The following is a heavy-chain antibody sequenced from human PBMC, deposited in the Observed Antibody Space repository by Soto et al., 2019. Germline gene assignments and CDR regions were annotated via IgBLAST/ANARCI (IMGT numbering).Heavy chain of an antibody. CDR1: GFTFGDYA. V-gene: IGHV3-49*03. J-gene: IGHJ3*02. D-gene: IGHD6-13*01. CDR3: TRGGPKYSSSWYLVLDAFDI. CDR2: IRSKAYGGTT. Sequence: GGSLRLSCTASGFTFGDYAMSWFRQAPGKGLEWVGFIRSKAYGGTTEYAASVKGRFTISRDDSKSIAYLQMNSLKTEDTAVYYCTRGGPKYSSSWYLVLDAFDIWGQGTMVTVSS.